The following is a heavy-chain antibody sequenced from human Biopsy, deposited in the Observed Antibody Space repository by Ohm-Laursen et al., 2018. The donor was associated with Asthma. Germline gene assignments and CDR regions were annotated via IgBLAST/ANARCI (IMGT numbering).Heavy chain of an antibody. CDR2: LIPVLGTP. D-gene: IGHD5-12*01. Sequence: ASVKVSCKASGDSFSSYAISWVRQAPGQGLEWMGGLIPVLGTPDHAQMFEGRVTITADESTSTAYMELSSLSSEDTAVYYCARGYSGSDRIVYYYSGLEVWGQGTTVTVSS. V-gene: IGHV1-69*13. CDR3: ARGYSGSDRIVYYYSGLEV. CDR1: GDSFSSYA. J-gene: IGHJ6*02.